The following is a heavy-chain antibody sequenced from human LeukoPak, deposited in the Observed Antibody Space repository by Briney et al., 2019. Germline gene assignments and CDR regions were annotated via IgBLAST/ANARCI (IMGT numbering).Heavy chain of an antibody. CDR1: GFTFSVYA. J-gene: IGHJ6*02. Sequence: PGGSLRLSCATSGFTFSVYAMSWVRQAPGKGLEWVGFIRTNPNGATVEYAASVKARFTISRDDSKNIAYLEMNSLKTEDTAVYYCVRNSGTYRGYGLDVWGQGTTVTVSS. V-gene: IGHV3-49*04. D-gene: IGHD1-26*01. CDR3: VRNSGTYRGYGLDV. CDR2: IRTNPNGATV.